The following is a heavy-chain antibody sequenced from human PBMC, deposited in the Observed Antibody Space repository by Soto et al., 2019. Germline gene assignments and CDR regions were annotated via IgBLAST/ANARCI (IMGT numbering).Heavy chain of an antibody. V-gene: IGHV5-51*01. CDR1: GYFFTSYW. D-gene: IGHD6-19*01. J-gene: IGHJ4*02. CDR3: ARGHLAVAGRWLALDY. Sequence: LGESLKISCKSYGYFFTSYWIGWVRQMPGKGLEWMGMIYPGDSDTRYSPSFQGQVTISADKSISTAYLQWSSLKASDTAMYYCARGHLAVAGRWLALDYWGQGALVTVSS. CDR2: IYPGDSDT.